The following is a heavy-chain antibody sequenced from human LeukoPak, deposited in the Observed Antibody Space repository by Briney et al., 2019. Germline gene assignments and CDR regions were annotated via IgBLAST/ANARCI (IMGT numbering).Heavy chain of an antibody. J-gene: IGHJ3*02. CDR2: ISGSGGST. V-gene: IGHV3-23*01. Sequence: PGGSLRLSCAASGFTFSSYDMSWVRQAPGKGLEWVSAISGSGGSTYYADSEKGRFTISRDNSKNTLYLQMNSLRAEDTAVYYCAKEFGVTSDAFNIWGQGTMVTVSS. CDR1: GFTFSSYD. D-gene: IGHD3-10*01. CDR3: AKEFGVTSDAFNI.